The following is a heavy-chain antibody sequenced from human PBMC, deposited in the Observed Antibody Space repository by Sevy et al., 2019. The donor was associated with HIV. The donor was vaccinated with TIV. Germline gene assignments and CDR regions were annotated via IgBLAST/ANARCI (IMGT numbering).Heavy chain of an antibody. D-gene: IGHD2-8*02. J-gene: IGHJ6*02. Sequence: GGSLRLSCAASGFTFSYAWMSWVRQAPGKGLEWIGRIKAKADGETIEYAAPVKGRFTISRDDSKNTLYLQMNSLKTEDTAVYYCNTDPIILLLVTNGLDVWGQGTTVTVSS. CDR2: IKAKADGETI. CDR3: NTDPIILLLVTNGLDV. CDR1: GFTFSYAW. V-gene: IGHV3-15*01.